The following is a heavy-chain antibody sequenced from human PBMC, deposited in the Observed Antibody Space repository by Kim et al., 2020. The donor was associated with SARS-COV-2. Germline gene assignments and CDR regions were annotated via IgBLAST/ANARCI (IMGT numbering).Heavy chain of an antibody. V-gene: IGHV3-23*01. Sequence: YADSVKGRFTISRDNSKNTLYLQMNSLRAEDTAVYYCAKQRAFGRAYFDYWGQGTLVTVSS. CDR3: AKQRAFGRAYFDY. J-gene: IGHJ4*02. D-gene: IGHD2-15*01.